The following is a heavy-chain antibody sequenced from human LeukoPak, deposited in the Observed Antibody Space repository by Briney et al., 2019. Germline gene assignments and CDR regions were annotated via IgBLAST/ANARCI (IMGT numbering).Heavy chain of an antibody. CDR1: GFTFSDYY. Sequence: GGSLRLSCAASGFTFSDYYMSWVRQAPGKGLEWVSAISGSGGSTYYADSVKGRFTISRDSSKNTLYLQMNSLRAEDTAVYYCAKSMYYYDSSGYNYFDYWGQGTLVTVSS. CDR3: AKSMYYYDSSGYNYFDY. V-gene: IGHV3-23*01. CDR2: ISGSGGST. J-gene: IGHJ4*02. D-gene: IGHD3-22*01.